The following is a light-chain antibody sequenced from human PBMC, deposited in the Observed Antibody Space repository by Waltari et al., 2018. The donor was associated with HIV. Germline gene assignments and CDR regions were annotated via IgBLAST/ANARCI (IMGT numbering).Light chain of an antibody. J-gene: IGLJ3*02. CDR1: SSNIGNDY. CDR2: DNG. Sequence: QSVLTQPPSVSAAPGQKVTISCSRSSSNIGNDYVSWYQHVPGAAPRHLIYDNGKRPTGIPDRVSGSAYGTSATLAITGLQTGDEADYYCGTWDRTLGGGVFGGGTKLTVL. V-gene: IGLV1-51*01. CDR3: GTWDRTLGGGV.